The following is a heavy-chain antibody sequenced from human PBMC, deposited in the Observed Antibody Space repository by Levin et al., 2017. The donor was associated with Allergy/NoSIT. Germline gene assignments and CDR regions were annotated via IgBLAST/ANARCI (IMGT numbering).Heavy chain of an antibody. CDR2: ISTSSEFI. V-gene: IGHV3-23*01. CDR1: GFIFSSSA. Sequence: GGSLRLSCAASGFIFSSSAMSWVRQAPGKGLEWVAAISTSSEFIFYADSVKGRFTISRDNSKNRLYLQMTSLRVEDTAVYYCAKGGVQLAYSFDSWGQGALVTVSS. D-gene: IGHD6-13*01. J-gene: IGHJ4*02. CDR3: AKGGVQLAYSFDS.